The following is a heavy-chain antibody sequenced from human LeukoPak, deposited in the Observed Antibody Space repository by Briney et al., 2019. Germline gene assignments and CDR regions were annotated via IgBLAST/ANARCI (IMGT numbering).Heavy chain of an antibody. J-gene: IGHJ4*02. Sequence: GGSLRLSCAASGFTFSNFWMSWVRQAPGKGLEWVANIKEDGSEVYYVGSVRGRFTISRDNAKNSLFLQMNSLRAEDTAVYYCVGATGFGYWGQGTLVTVSS. CDR1: GFTFSNFW. V-gene: IGHV3-7*01. CDR2: IKEDGSEV. CDR3: VGATGFGY. D-gene: IGHD4-17*01.